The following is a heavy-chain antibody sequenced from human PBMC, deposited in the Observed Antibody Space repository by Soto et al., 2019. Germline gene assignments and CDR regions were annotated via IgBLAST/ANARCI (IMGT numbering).Heavy chain of an antibody. CDR3: XRHEPMYYDIFTGCLDY. CDR2: IYYSGST. Sequence: SETLSLTCTVPGGSISSSSYYWGWIRQPPGKVLEWIVSIYYSGSTYYNPSLKSRVAISLDTSNNQFSLKLSSVTSSYTAVYYCXRHEPMYYDIFTGCLDYWGQGTMVTVSS. J-gene: IGHJ4*02. CDR1: GGSISSSSYY. D-gene: IGHD3-9*01. V-gene: IGHV4-39*01.